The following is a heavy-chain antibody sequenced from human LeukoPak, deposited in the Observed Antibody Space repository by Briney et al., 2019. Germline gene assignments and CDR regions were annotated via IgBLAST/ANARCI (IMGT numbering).Heavy chain of an antibody. CDR1: DFSISSGHY. V-gene: IGHV4-38-2*01. Sequence: SETLSLTCAVSDFSISSGHYWGWIRPPPGKGLEWIGSIYHSGSTYYNPSLKSRVTMSVDTSKNQFSLKLSSVTAADTAVYYCARHYSNYVHFDYWGQGTLVTVSS. CDR3: ARHYSNYVHFDY. D-gene: IGHD4-11*01. J-gene: IGHJ4*02. CDR2: IYHSGST.